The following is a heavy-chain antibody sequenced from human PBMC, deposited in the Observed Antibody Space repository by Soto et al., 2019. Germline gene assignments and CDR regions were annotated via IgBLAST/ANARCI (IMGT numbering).Heavy chain of an antibody. CDR2: IFGGGSA. V-gene: IGHV3-53*01. Sequence: DVELVESGGGLVQPGGSLRLSCAVSGFSVNSYYMSWVRQAPGKGLEWVSIIFGGGSAYYADSVKGRFTISKDHNILYLQINSLRVEDTAVYYCARGFSYGNIDLWGQGTLVTVSS. CDR1: GFSVNSYY. J-gene: IGHJ5*02. D-gene: IGHD4-4*01. CDR3: ARGFSYGNIDL.